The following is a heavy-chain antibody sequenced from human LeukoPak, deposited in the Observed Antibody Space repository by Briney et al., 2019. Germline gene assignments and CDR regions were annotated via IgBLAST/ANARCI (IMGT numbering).Heavy chain of an antibody. CDR1: GYTFTSYD. CDR2: MNPNSGNT. J-gene: IGHJ4*02. Sequence: GASVEVSCKASGYTFTSYDINWVRQATGQGLEWMGWMNPNSGNTGYAQKFQGRVTMTRNTSISTAYMELSSLRSEDTAVYYCARGQDYDFWSGYPYPDYWGQGTLVTVSS. CDR3: ARGQDYDFWSGYPYPDY. D-gene: IGHD3-3*01. V-gene: IGHV1-8*01.